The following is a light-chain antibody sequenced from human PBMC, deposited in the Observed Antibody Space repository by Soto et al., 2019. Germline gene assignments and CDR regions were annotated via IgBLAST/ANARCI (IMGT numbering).Light chain of an antibody. Sequence: SYELTQPPSVSVSPGQTASITCSGDKLGDKYACWYQQKPGQSPVLVIYQDSKRPSGIPERFSGSNSGNTATLTISGTQAMDEADYYCQAGDSSLHFGTGTKLTVL. J-gene: IGLJ1*01. CDR3: QAGDSSLH. V-gene: IGLV3-1*01. CDR1: KLGDKY. CDR2: QDS.